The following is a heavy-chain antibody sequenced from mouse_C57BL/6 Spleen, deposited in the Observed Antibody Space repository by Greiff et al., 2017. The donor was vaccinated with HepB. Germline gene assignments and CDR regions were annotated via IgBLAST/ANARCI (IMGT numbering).Heavy chain of an antibody. CDR3: ARGDYYGSYWYFDV. CDR2: IYPRSGNT. J-gene: IGHJ1*03. Sequence: VKLQESGAELARPGASVKLSCKASGYTFTSYGISWVKQRTGQGLEWIGEIYPRSGNTYYNEKFKGKATLTADKSSSTAYMELRSLTSEDSAVYFCARGDYYGSYWYFDVWGTGTTVTVSS. CDR1: GYTFTSYG. V-gene: IGHV1-81*01. D-gene: IGHD1-1*01.